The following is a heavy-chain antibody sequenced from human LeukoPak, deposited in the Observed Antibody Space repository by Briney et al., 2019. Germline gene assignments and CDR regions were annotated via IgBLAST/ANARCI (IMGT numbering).Heavy chain of an antibody. CDR1: GITLSNYG. D-gene: IGHD3-22*01. CDR2: ISDSGGST. CDR3: AKRGVVIRVILVGFHKEAYYFDS. J-gene: IGHJ4*02. V-gene: IGHV3-23*01. Sequence: GSLRLSCAVSGITLSNYGMSWVRQAPGKGLEWVAGISDSGGSTNYADSVKGRFTISRDNPKNTLYLQMNSLRAEDTAVYFCAKRGVVIRVILVGFHKEAYYFDSWGQGTLVTVSS.